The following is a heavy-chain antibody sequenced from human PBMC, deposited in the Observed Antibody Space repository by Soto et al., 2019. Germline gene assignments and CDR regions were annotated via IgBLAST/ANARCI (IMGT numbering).Heavy chain of an antibody. V-gene: IGHV1-3*01. CDR1: GYTFTSYA. CDR2: INAGNGNT. Sequence: QVQLVQSGAEVKKPGASVKVSCKASGYTFTSYAMHWVRQAPGQRLEWMGWINAGNGNTKYSQKFQGRVTITMDTSASTAYMELSSLRSEDTAVYYCARVLFLGGYEIIDYWGQGTLVTVSS. J-gene: IGHJ4*02. D-gene: IGHD5-12*01. CDR3: ARVLFLGGYEIIDY.